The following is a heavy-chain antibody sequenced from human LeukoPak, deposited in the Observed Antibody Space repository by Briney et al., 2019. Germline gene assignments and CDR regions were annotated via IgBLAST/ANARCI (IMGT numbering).Heavy chain of an antibody. V-gene: IGHV1-2*02. CDR3: ARTERADAFDI. J-gene: IGHJ3*02. CDR2: IITFSGDT. Sequence: ASVRVSCKASGYTFTDHYIHWVRQAPGQGLEWMGWIITFSGDTKSAQHFQGRVTMTRDTSSSTAYMDLKRLTSDDTAVYYCARTERADAFDIWGQGTSVTVSS. CDR1: GYTFTDHY. D-gene: IGHD1-14*01.